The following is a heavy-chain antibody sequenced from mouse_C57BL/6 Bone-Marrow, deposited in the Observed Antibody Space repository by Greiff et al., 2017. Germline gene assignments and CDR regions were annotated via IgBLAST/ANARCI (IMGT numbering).Heavy chain of an antibody. CDR2: IYPRAGST. V-gene: IGHV1-85*01. J-gene: IGHJ1*03. Sequence: VQRVESGPELVKPGASVKLSCKASGYTFTSYDINWVKQRPGQGLEWIGWIYPRAGSTKYNEKFKGKATLTVDTSSSTAYMELHSLTSEDSAVYFCARYPVGGYFDVWGTGTTVTVSS. CDR1: GYTFTSYD. D-gene: IGHD1-1*01. CDR3: ARYPVGGYFDV.